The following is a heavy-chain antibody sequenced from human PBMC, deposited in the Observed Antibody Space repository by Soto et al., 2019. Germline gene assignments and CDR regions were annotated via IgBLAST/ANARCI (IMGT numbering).Heavy chain of an antibody. V-gene: IGHV3-23*01. D-gene: IGHD6-6*01. Sequence: GGSLRLSCAASGFTFSSYAMSWVRQAPGKGLEWVSAISGSGGSTYYADSVKGRFTISRDNSKNTLYLQMNSLRAEDTAVYYCAKDSIAACRIAVHGMDVWGQGTTVTV. CDR2: ISGSGGST. CDR3: AKDSIAACRIAVHGMDV. CDR1: GFTFSSYA. J-gene: IGHJ6*02.